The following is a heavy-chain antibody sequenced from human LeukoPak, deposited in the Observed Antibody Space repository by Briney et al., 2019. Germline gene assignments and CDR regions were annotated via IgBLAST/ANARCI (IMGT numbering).Heavy chain of an antibody. D-gene: IGHD1-26*01. CDR1: GFTFSSYS. V-gene: IGHV3-7*03. J-gene: IGHJ4*02. CDR2: IEPDGSET. Sequence: GGSLRLSCAASGFTFSSYSMNWVRQALGKGLEWVANIEPDGSETYYVDSVKGRFTISRDNAKNSLYLQMNSLRAEDTALYYCAKDIGSRDLFDYWGQGTLVTVSS. CDR3: AKDIGSRDLFDY.